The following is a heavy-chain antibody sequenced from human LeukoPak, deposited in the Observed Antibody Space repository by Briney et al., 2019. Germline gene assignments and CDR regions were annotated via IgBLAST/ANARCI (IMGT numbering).Heavy chain of an antibody. CDR3: AKEARYSGYDYPDY. CDR2: ISGSGYST. D-gene: IGHD5-12*01. CDR1: GFTFSSYA. Sequence: GGSPRLSCAASGFTFSSYAMSWVRQAPGKGLEWVSAISGSGYSTYYADSVKGRFTISRDNSKNTLYLQMNSLRAEDTDVYYCAKEARYSGYDYPDYWGQGTLVTVSS. J-gene: IGHJ4*02. V-gene: IGHV3-23*01.